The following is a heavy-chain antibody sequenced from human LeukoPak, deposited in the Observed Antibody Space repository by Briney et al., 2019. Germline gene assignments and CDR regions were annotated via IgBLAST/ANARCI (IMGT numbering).Heavy chain of an antibody. J-gene: IGHJ6*04. D-gene: IGHD3-3*01. Sequence: GSLRLSCVASGFTFSTFAMIWIRQPPGKGLEWIGEINHSGSTNYNPSLKSRVTISVDTSKNQFSLKLSSVTAADTAVYYCARSATIFEDVWGKGTTVTVSS. CDR2: INHSGST. V-gene: IGHV4-34*01. CDR3: ARSATIFEDV. CDR1: GFTFSTFA.